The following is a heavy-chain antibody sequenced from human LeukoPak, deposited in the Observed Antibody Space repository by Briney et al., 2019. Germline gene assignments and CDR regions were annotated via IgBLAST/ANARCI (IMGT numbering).Heavy chain of an antibody. J-gene: IGHJ4*02. CDR1: GGSFSGYY. CDR3: ARGKFDSNGYYLDY. Sequence: SETLSLTCAVYGGSFSGYYWSWIRQPPGKGLEWIGEINHTGNTNYNPSLKSRVTISEDTSKNQFSLKLSSVTAADTAVYYCARGKFDSNGYYLDYWGQGTLVTVSS. CDR2: INHTGNT. V-gene: IGHV4-34*01. D-gene: IGHD3-22*01.